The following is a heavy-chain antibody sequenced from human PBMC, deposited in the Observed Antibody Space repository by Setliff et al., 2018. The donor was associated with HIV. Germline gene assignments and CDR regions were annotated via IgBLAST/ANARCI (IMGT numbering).Heavy chain of an antibody. CDR2: IIPIFGTL. J-gene: IGHJ4*02. D-gene: IGHD3-16*02. CDR1: GGTFSRYG. V-gene: IGHV1-69*05. Sequence: SVKVSCKASGGTFSRYGISWVRQAPGQGLEWMGGIIPIFGTLNYAQKFQGRVTITTDESTSTAYMDLSSLKIEDTAVYFCAREFLLGDLSFPANWGQGTLVTVSS. CDR3: AREFLLGDLSFPAN.